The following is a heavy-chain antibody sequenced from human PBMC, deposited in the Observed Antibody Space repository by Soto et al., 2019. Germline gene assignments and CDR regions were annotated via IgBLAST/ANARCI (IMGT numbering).Heavy chain of an antibody. D-gene: IGHD3-10*01. CDR2: INAGNGNT. CDR1: GYTFTSYA. CDR3: ARDPLYGSGSYYIVPPYYYYGMDV. Sequence: QVQLVQSGAEVKKPGASVKVSCKASGYTFTSYAMHWVRQAPGQRLEWMGWINAGNGNTKYSQKFQGRVTITRDTSASTAYMELSSLRSEDTAVYYCARDPLYGSGSYYIVPPYYYYGMDVWGQGTTVTVSS. J-gene: IGHJ6*02. V-gene: IGHV1-3*01.